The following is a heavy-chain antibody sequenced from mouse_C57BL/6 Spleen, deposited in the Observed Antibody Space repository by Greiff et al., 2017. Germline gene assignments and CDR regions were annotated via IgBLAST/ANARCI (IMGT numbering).Heavy chain of an antibody. CDR1: GYTFTDYY. D-gene: IGHD4-1*01. CDR3: ARRSGRGAFDY. Sequence: VQLQQSGPELVKPGASVKISCKASGYTFTDYYMNWVKQSHGKSLEWIGDINPNNGGTSYNQKFKGKATLTVDKSSSTAYMELRSLTSEDSAVYYCARRSGRGAFDYWGQGTTLTVSS. J-gene: IGHJ2*01. V-gene: IGHV1-26*01. CDR2: INPNNGGT.